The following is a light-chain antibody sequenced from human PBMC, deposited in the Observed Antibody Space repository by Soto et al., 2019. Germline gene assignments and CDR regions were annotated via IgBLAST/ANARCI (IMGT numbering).Light chain of an antibody. CDR3: QEYGSSRT. V-gene: IGKV3-20*01. Sequence: EFVLTQSPGTLSLSPGERATLSCRASQSVTTNSVAWYQQKPGQSPSLLIYGASSRATGIPDRFSGSGSGTDFTLTISRLEPEDFAVYFCQEYGSSRTFGQGTKVETK. J-gene: IGKJ1*01. CDR2: GAS. CDR1: QSVTTNS.